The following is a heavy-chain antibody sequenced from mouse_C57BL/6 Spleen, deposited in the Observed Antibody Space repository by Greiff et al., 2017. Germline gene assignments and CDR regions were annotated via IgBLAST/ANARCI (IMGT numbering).Heavy chain of an antibody. J-gene: IGHJ4*01. Sequence: VQLQQSGPGLVQPSQSLSITCTVSGFSLTSYGVHWVRQSPGKGLEWLGVIWSGGSTDYNAAFISRLSISKDNSKSQVFFKMNSLQADDTAIYYCARNEVNYYAMDYWGQGTSVTVSS. CDR2: IWSGGST. D-gene: IGHD2-13*01. CDR3: ARNEVNYYAMDY. V-gene: IGHV2-2*01. CDR1: GFSLTSYG.